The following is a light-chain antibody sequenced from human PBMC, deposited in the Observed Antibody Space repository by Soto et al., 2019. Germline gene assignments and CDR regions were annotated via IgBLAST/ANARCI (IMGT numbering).Light chain of an antibody. CDR3: QTWGTVNVV. J-gene: IGLJ2*01. CDR2: LNSDGSH. V-gene: IGLV4-69*01. CDR1: SGHSTYA. Sequence: QAVVTQSPSASASLGASVKLTCTLSSGHSTYAIAWHQQQPEKGPRYLMKLNSDGSHSKGDGIPDRFSGSSSGAERYLTISSLQSEDEADYYCQTWGTVNVVFGGGTKLTVL.